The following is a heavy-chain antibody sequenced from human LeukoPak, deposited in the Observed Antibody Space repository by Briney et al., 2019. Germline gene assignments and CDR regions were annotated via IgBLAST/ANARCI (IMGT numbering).Heavy chain of an antibody. Sequence: ASVKVSCKASGYTFTGFYMHWVRQAPGQGLEWMGWINPNSGGTNYAQRFQGRVTMTRDTSISTAYMELRSLRSDDTAVYYCARVDCSSTSCYRLNAFDAFDIWGQGTMVTVSS. CDR1: GYTFTGFY. CDR3: ARVDCSSTSCYRLNAFDAFDI. D-gene: IGHD2-2*01. CDR2: INPNSGGT. J-gene: IGHJ3*02. V-gene: IGHV1-2*02.